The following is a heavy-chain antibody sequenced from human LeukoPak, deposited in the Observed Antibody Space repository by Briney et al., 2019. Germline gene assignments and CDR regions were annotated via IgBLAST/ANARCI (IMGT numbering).Heavy chain of an antibody. J-gene: IGHJ4*02. V-gene: IGHV3-30-3*01. Sequence: GGSLRLSCAASGFTFSSYAMHWVRQAPGKGLEWVAVISYDGSNKYYADSVKGRFTISRDNSKNTLYLQMNSLRAEDTAVYYCASRFDYWGQGTLVTVSS. CDR3: ASRFDY. CDR2: ISYDGSNK. CDR1: GFTFSSYA.